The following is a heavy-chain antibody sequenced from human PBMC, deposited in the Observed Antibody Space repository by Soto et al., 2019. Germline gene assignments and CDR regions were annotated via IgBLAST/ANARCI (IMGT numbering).Heavy chain of an antibody. V-gene: IGHV4-39*01. J-gene: IGHJ3*02. CDR2: IYYSGST. CDR1: GGSISSSSYY. CDR3: ARASSWGDAFDI. D-gene: IGHD6-13*01. Sequence: SETLSLTCTVSGGSISSSSYYWGWIRQPPGKGLEWIGSIYYSGSTYYNPSLMSRVTISVDTSKNQFSLKLGSVTAADTAVYYCARASSWGDAFDIWGQGTMVTVSS.